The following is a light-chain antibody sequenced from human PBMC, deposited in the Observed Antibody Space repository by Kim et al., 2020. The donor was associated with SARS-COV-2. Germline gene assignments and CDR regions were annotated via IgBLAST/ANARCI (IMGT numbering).Light chain of an antibody. V-gene: IGLV3-19*01. CDR2: GKN. Sequence: ALGQTVRITCQGEGRRSYKASGYKKRPGQAPVRVIYGKNNRRSGIPDRFSGSGSGNTASLTITGAQAEDEADYYCNSRDSSGTWVFGGGTQLTVL. CDR1: GRRSYK. CDR3: NSRDSSGTWV. J-gene: IGLJ3*02.